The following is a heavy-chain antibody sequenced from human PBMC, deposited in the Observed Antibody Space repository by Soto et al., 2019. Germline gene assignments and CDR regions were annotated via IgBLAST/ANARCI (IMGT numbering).Heavy chain of an antibody. D-gene: IGHD3-22*01. J-gene: IGHJ4*02. CDR2: IIPIFGTA. CDR3: AAMDYYDSSGYYRNEYYFDY. V-gene: IGHV1-69*13. Sequence: ASVKVSCKASGGTFSSYAISWVRQAPGQGLEWMGGIIPIFGTANYAQKFQGRVTITADESTSTAYMELSSLRSEDTAVYYCAAMDYYDSSGYYRNEYYFDYWGQGTLVTVSS. CDR1: GGTFSSYA.